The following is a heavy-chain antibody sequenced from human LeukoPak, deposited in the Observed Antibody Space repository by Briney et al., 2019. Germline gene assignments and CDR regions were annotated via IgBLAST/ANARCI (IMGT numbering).Heavy chain of an antibody. Sequence: GSLRLSCVASGFTFSNSWMTWVRQAPGKGLEWVALIKEGGRETFYMDSVRGRFIISRDDVKNSVYLQINSLTAEDTALYYCATDRGTYWGQGTLVIVSS. J-gene: IGHJ4*02. CDR1: GFTFSNSW. D-gene: IGHD3-10*01. V-gene: IGHV3-7*03. CDR3: ATDRGTY. CDR2: IKEGGRET.